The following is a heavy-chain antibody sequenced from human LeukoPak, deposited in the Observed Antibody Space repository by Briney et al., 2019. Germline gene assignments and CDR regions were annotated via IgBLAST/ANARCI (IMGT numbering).Heavy chain of an antibody. J-gene: IGHJ4*02. Sequence: GGSLRLSCEASGFTFSTYAINWVRQAPGKGPEWVSYISSSSNTIYYADSVKGRFTISRDNAKNSLFLQMNSLGAEDTAVYYCARAPTIGTTAIFYYWGQGTLVTVSS. CDR2: ISSSSNTI. CDR1: GFTFSTYA. CDR3: ARAPTIGTTAIFYY. D-gene: IGHD5-24*01. V-gene: IGHV3-48*04.